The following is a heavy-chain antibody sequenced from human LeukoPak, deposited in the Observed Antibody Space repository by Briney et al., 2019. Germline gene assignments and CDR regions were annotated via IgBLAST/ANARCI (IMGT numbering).Heavy chain of an antibody. CDR3: ARDDEQLVRGAYDY. CDR1: GGTFSSYA. D-gene: IGHD6-6*01. CDR2: IIPIFGTA. Sequence: ASVKVSCKASGGTFSSYAISWVRQAPGQGLEWMGGIIPIFGTANYAQKFQGRVTITADKSTSTAYMELSSLRSEDTAVYYCARDDEQLVRGAYDYWGQGTLVT. J-gene: IGHJ4*02. V-gene: IGHV1-69*06.